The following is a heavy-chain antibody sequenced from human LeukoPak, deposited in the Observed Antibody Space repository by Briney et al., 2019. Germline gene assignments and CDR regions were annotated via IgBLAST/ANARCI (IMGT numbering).Heavy chain of an antibody. CDR3: AKSGLAAAGQRGYFDY. CDR2: LTGDGNT. CDR1: GFTFTSYA. J-gene: IGHJ4*02. D-gene: IGHD6-13*01. Sequence: GGSLRLSCAASGFTFTSYAMSWVRQAPGKGLEWVSVLTGDGNTYYADSVKGRFTISRDDSKNTLYLQVNSLRADDTAVYYCAKSGLAAAGQRGYFDYWGQGTLVTVSS. V-gene: IGHV3-23*01.